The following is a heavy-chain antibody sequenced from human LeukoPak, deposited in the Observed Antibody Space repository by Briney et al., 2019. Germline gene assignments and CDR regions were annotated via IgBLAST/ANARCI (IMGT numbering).Heavy chain of an antibody. D-gene: IGHD3-10*01. CDR1: GGSISSGSYY. J-gene: IGHJ5*02. V-gene: IGHV4-61*02. Sequence: SETLSLTCTVSGGSISSGSYYWSWIRQPAGKGLEWLGRIYTSGSTNYNPSLNSRVTISVDTSKNQFSLKLSSVTAADTAVYYCARGGYYGSGNDFRFDPWGQGTLVTVSS. CDR2: IYTSGST. CDR3: ARGGYYGSGNDFRFDP.